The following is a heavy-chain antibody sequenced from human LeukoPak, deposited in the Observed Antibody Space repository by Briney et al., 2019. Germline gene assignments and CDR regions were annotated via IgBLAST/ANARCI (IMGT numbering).Heavy chain of an antibody. CDR3: ARVSRWQQLVLDY. CDR1: GYTFTGYY. D-gene: IGHD6-13*01. CDR2: INPNSGGT. Sequence: GASVKVSCKASGYTFTGYYMHWVRQAPGQGLEWMGWINPNSGGTNYAQKFQGRVTMTRDTSISTAYMELSRLRSDDTAVYYCARVSRWQQLVLDYWGQGTLVTVSS. J-gene: IGHJ4*02. V-gene: IGHV1-2*02.